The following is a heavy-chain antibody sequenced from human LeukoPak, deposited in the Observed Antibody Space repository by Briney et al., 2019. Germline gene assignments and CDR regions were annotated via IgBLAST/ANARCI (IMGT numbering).Heavy chain of an antibody. Sequence: GGSLRLSCAASGFTFSSYGMHWVRQAPGKGLEWVAVIWYDGSNKYYADFVKGRFTISRDNSKNTLYVQMNSLRAEDTAVYYYAKDNRYGSGSGVDPWGQGTLVTVSS. V-gene: IGHV3-33*06. CDR2: IWYDGSNK. CDR3: AKDNRYGSGSGVDP. CDR1: GFTFSSYG. J-gene: IGHJ5*02. D-gene: IGHD3-10*01.